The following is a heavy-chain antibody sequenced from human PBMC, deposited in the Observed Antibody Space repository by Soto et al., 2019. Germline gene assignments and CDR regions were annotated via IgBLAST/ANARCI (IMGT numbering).Heavy chain of an antibody. CDR2: ISAYNGNT. V-gene: IGHV1-18*01. CDR1: GYTFTNFG. J-gene: IGHJ4*02. D-gene: IGHD4-17*01. Sequence: ASVKVSCKASGYTFTNFGISWVRQAPGQGLEWMGWISAYNGNTNYAQNFQGRVTMTTDTSTSTAYMELRSLRSDDTAVYYCATTVTTEDYWGQGTLVTVSS. CDR3: ATTVTTEDY.